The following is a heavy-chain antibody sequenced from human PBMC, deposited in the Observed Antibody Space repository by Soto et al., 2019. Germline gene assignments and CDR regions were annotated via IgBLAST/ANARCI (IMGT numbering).Heavy chain of an antibody. V-gene: IGHV3-53*01. CDR2: IYSGGST. CDR3: ARDRVESGYPEYFQH. CDR1: GFTVSSNY. Sequence: EVQLVESGGGLIQPGGSLRLSCAASGFTVSSNYMSWVRQAPGKGLEWVTVIYSGGSTYYAGSVKGLFTISRDNSKNTLYLQMTSLRAEDTAVYYCARDRVESGYPEYFQHWGQGTLVTVYS. J-gene: IGHJ1*01. D-gene: IGHD3-22*01.